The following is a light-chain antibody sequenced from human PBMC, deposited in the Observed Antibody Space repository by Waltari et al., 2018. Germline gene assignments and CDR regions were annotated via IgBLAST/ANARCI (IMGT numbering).Light chain of an antibody. J-gene: IGKJ2*01. CDR1: ESIDRR. Sequence: EIVMTQSPASLSVSPGDRATLTCRASESIDRRVAWYRQRPGQAPRLLIFGATIRASGVPDRISGSGSGTEFTLTISSLQSDDFGLYYCQQYHIWPPYTFAQGTRLDI. V-gene: IGKV3-15*01. CDR3: QQYHIWPPYT. CDR2: GAT.